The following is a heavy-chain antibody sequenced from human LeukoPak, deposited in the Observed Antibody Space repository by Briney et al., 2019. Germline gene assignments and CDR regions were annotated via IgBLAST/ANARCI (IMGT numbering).Heavy chain of an antibody. D-gene: IGHD3-10*01. CDR3: AKDRKVRGVSYFDY. J-gene: IGHJ4*02. Sequence: GASLRLSCAASGFTFSTYAMSWVRQAPGKGLEWVSGSGSGGSTYYADSVKGRFTISRDNSKNTLYLQMNSLSAEDTAVYYCAKDRKVRGVSYFDYWGQGTLVTVSS. CDR2: SGSGGST. CDR1: GFTFSTYA. V-gene: IGHV3-23*01.